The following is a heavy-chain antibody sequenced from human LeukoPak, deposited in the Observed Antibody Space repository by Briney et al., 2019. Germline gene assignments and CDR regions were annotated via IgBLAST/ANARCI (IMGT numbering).Heavy chain of an antibody. CDR2: ISSSGSYI. V-gene: IGHV3-21*01. Sequence: PGGSLRISCAASGFTLSSYAMNWVRQAPGKGLEWVSTISSSGSYIFYADSLRGRFTISRDDANNSLHLQMDSLRAEDTAVYYCATDLSSGWLSDLYGYWGQGTLVTVSS. CDR1: GFTLSSYA. J-gene: IGHJ4*02. CDR3: ATDLSSGWLSDLYGY. D-gene: IGHD6-19*01.